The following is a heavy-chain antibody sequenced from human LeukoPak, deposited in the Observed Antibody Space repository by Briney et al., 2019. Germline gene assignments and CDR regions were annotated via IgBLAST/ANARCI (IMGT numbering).Heavy chain of an antibody. D-gene: IGHD1-1*01. CDR2: IYYTGST. CDR1: GGSISSYY. V-gene: IGHV4-59*01. Sequence: SETLSLTCTVSGGSISSYYWSWIRQPPRKGLEWIGYIYYTGSTYYNPSLKSRVTISVDTSKNQLSLKLSSLTAADTAVYYCAREGPRGGGNWAHDAFDMWGQGTMVTVSS. J-gene: IGHJ3*02. CDR3: AREGPRGGGNWAHDAFDM.